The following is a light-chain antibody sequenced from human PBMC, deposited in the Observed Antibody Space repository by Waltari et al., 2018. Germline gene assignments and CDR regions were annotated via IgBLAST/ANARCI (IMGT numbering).Light chain of an antibody. CDR1: QAIGNS. CDR3: QNYGSDPVYT. J-gene: IGKJ2*01. V-gene: IGKV1-27*01. CDR2: GAS. Sequence: DIQLTQSPSSLSASLGDRVTISCQATQAIGNSLVWYQQRPGEVPGLLIFGASTLQSGVSSRFSGSGSGTDFTLTINSLQPEDVGTYFCQNYGSDPVYTFGQGTRL.